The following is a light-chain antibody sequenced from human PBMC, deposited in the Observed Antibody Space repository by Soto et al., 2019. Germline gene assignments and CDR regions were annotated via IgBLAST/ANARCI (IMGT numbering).Light chain of an antibody. CDR1: SSDVGGYNY. V-gene: IGLV2-14*01. CDR2: EVS. J-gene: IGLJ1*01. CDR3: SSYTSSSTLGV. Sequence: QSALTQPRSVSGSPGQSVTVSCTGSSSDVGGYNYVSWYQQHPGKAPKLMIYEVSNRPSGVSNRFSGSKSGNTASLTISGLQAEDEADYYCSSYTSSSTLGVFGTGTKLTVL.